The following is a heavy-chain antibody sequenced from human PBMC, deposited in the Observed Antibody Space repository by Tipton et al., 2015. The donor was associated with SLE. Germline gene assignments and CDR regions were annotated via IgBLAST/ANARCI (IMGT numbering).Heavy chain of an antibody. CDR3: GRDQASLGLDF. D-gene: IGHD3-9*01. CDR2: IYPGDSDT. J-gene: IGHJ1*01. V-gene: IGHV5-51*01. CDR1: GYTFANFW. Sequence: VQLVQSGAEVKKPGESLKISCRVSGYTFANFWISWVRQTPGKGLEWMGFIYPGDSDTKYSPSFEGQVTISADQSTSTAYVQWNSLNTSDRAMYYCGRDQASLGLDFWGQGILVTVSS.